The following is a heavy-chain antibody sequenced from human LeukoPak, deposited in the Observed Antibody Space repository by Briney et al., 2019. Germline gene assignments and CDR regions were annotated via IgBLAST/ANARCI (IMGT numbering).Heavy chain of an antibody. V-gene: IGHV3-23*01. CDR1: GLTFSTSG. CDR3: AKNYGGFDY. J-gene: IGHJ4*02. CDR2: IGPTGSDR. Sequence: GGSLRLSCTASGLTFSTSGFNWVRQAPGKGLEWVASIGPTGSDRYHADSIKGRFTISRDNSKNTLYLQMNSLRAEDTAVYYCAKNYGGFDYWGQGTLVTVSS. D-gene: IGHD4/OR15-4a*01.